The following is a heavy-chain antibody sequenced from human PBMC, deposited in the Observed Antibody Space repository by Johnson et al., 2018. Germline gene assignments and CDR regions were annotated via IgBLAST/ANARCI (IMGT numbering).Heavy chain of an antibody. V-gene: IGHV3-7*01. J-gene: IGHJ3*02. Sequence: EVQLVESGGGLVQPGGSLRLSCAASGFTFSIYWMSWVRQAPGKGLAWVANIKQDETEKYYVDSVKGRFTISRDNAKNSLYLQMNSLRAEDTAVYYWARARGGGWDIWGQGTMVTVSS. CDR2: IKQDETEK. CDR3: ARARGGGWDI. D-gene: IGHD2-15*01. CDR1: GFTFSIYW.